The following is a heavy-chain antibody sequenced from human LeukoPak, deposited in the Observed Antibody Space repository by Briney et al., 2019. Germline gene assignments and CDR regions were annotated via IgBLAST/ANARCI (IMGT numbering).Heavy chain of an antibody. D-gene: IGHD3-22*01. Sequence: GGSLRLSCAASGFTFSSYAMSWVRQAPGKGLEWASAISGSGGSTYYADSVKGRFTISRDNSKNTLYLQMNSLRAEDTAVYYCAKPDYYDSSGYYPDAFDIWGQGTMVTVSS. V-gene: IGHV3-23*01. CDR2: ISGSGGST. CDR3: AKPDYYDSSGYYPDAFDI. J-gene: IGHJ3*02. CDR1: GFTFSSYA.